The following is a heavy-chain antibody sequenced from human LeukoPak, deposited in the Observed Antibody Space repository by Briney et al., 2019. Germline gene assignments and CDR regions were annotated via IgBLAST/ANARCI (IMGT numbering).Heavy chain of an antibody. J-gene: IGHJ3*02. CDR3: ASSRGWGSAFDI. D-gene: IGHD3-16*01. Sequence: PGGSLRLSCAASGFTFSSYTMNWVRQAPGKGLEWVSYISSSSSTIYYADSVKGRFTISRDNAKNSLFLRMSSLRAEDTAVYYCASSRGWGSAFDIWGQGTMVTVSS. CDR2: ISSSSSTI. CDR1: GFTFSSYT. V-gene: IGHV3-48*04.